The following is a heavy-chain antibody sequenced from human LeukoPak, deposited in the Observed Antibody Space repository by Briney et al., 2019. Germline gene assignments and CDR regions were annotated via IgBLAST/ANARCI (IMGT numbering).Heavy chain of an antibody. CDR2: IRRKRQSYST. Sequence: GGSLRLSCEASGFTFSDYILDWVRQAPGKGREWVGRIRRKRQSYSTEYAASVKGRFTISRDDSKNSLFLDMNSLKTEDTAVYHCSRDGGASDESAFDFWGRGTMVTVSS. CDR3: SRDGGASDESAFDF. V-gene: IGHV3-72*01. CDR1: GFTFSDYI. D-gene: IGHD3-16*01. J-gene: IGHJ3*01.